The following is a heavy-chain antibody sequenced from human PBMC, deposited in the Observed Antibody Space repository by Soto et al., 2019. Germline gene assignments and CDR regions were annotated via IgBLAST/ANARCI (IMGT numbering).Heavy chain of an antibody. CDR2: IYTSENH. CDR3: ARGVGRSSWTSFGS. D-gene: IGHD6-13*01. V-gene: IGHV4-4*07. J-gene: IGHJ4*02. CDR1: GGSISSDY. Sequence: LSLTCTVSGGSISSDYWSWIRQPAAKGLEWIGRIYTSENHPYSPSLRSRVSMSLDTSKNQLSLNLSSVTAADTAVYYCARGVGRSSWTSFGSWGQGTRVSVSS.